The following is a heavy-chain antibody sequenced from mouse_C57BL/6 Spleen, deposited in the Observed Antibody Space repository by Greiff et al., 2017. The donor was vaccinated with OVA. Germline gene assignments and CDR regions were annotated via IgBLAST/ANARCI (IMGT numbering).Heavy chain of an antibody. V-gene: IGHV5-17*01. D-gene: IGHD2-4*01. CDR1: GFTFSDYG. Sequence: EVQVVESGGGLVKPGGSLTLSCAASGFTFSDYGMHWVRQAPEKGLEWVAYISSGSSTIYYADTVKGRFTISRDNAKNTLFLQMTSLRSEDTAMYYCARLRLPWYFDVWGTGTTVTVSS. CDR2: ISSGSSTI. CDR3: ARLRLPWYFDV. J-gene: IGHJ1*03.